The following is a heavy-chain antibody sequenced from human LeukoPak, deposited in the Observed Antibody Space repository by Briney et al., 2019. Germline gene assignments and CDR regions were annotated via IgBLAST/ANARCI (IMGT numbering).Heavy chain of an antibody. D-gene: IGHD5-18*01. Sequence: KPGGSLRLSCAASGFTFSDYYMSWIRQPPGKGLEWIGYIYYSGSTNYNPSLKSRVTISVDTSKNQFSLKLSSVTAADTAVYYCAREGGYSYGYGVGAFDIWGQGTMVTVSS. J-gene: IGHJ3*02. CDR1: GFTFSDYY. CDR3: AREGGYSYGYGVGAFDI. CDR2: IYYSGST. V-gene: IGHV4-59*01.